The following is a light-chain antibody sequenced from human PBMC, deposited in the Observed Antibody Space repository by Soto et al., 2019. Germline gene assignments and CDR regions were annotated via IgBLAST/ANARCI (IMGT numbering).Light chain of an antibody. CDR1: QSISSY. J-gene: IGKJ1*01. CDR3: QQSYSTPRT. V-gene: IGKV1-39*01. CDR2: AAS. Sequence: DIQMTQSPSSLSASVGDRVTITCRASQSISSYLNWYQQKPEKAPKLLIYAASSLQSGVPPRFSGSGSGTDFTLTISSLQPEDFATYYCQQSYSTPRTFGQGTKVDIK.